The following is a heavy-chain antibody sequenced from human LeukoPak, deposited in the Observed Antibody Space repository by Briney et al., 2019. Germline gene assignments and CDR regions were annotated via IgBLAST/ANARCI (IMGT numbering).Heavy chain of an antibody. CDR2: INPNSGGT. V-gene: IGHV1-2*02. Sequence: ASVKVSCKASGYTFTGYYMHWVRQAPGQGLEWMGWINPNSGGTNYAQKFQGRVTMTRDTSISTAYMELSRLRSDDTAVYYCARLAYCGGDCYPGSLGAFDIWGQGTMVTVSS. CDR3: ARLAYCGGDCYPGSLGAFDI. CDR1: GYTFTGYY. D-gene: IGHD2-21*02. J-gene: IGHJ3*02.